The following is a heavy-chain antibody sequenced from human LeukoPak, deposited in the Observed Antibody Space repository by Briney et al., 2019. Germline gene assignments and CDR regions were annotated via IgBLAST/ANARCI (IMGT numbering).Heavy chain of an antibody. CDR2: IAGGGATP. D-gene: IGHD4-17*01. Sequence: LSGGSLRLSCEASGFTFSSYAMGWVRQTPGKGLEWVSAIAGGGATPYYADSVKGRFTISKDNSKNTLYLQMNSLRVEDTAVYYCARSTVITTKKYHVDYWGQGTLVTVSS. V-gene: IGHV3-23*01. J-gene: IGHJ4*02. CDR1: GFTFSSYA. CDR3: ARSTVITTKKYHVDY.